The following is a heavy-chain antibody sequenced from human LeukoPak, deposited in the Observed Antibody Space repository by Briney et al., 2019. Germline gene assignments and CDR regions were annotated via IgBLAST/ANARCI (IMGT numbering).Heavy chain of an antibody. CDR1: GGSFSDYY. V-gene: IGHV4-59*01. Sequence: SETLSLTCAVYGGSFSDYYWSWIRQPPGKGLEWIGYIYYSGSTNYNPSLKSRVTISVDTSKNQFSLKLSSVTAADTAVYYCARVGSSSWYRDYYMDVWGKGTTVTISS. CDR2: IYYSGST. D-gene: IGHD6-13*01. J-gene: IGHJ6*03. CDR3: ARVGSSSWYRDYYMDV.